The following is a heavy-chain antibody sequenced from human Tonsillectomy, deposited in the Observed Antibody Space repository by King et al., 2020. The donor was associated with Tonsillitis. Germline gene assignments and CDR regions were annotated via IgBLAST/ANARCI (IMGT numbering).Heavy chain of an antibody. D-gene: IGHD2-2*01. J-gene: IGHJ4*02. CDR1: GFTFSNAW. Sequence: VQLVESGGGLVKPGGSLRLSCAVSGFTFSNAWMSWLRQAPGKGLEWVGRVHTKADGGNIDYAAPVKGRFTISRDDSESTLFLQMNSLKAEDTGMYYCTSRSRPGGQGTLVTVSS. CDR2: VHTKADGGNI. CDR3: TSRSRP. V-gene: IGHV3-15*01.